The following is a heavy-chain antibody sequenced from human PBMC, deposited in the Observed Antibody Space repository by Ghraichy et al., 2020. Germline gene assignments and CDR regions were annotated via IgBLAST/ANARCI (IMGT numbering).Heavy chain of an antibody. V-gene: IGHV3-74*03. CDR3: ARVSVETDNVVFDY. J-gene: IGHJ4*02. CDR2: INEHGTTI. CDR1: GFTFSSYW. Sequence: GGSLRLSCAASGFTFSSYWMHWVRQVPGKGLVWVSRINEHGTTITYADSAKGRFTISRDNAKSTLYLQMNSLRAEDTAMYYCARVSVETDNVVFDYWGQGTLVTVAS. D-gene: IGHD2-15*01.